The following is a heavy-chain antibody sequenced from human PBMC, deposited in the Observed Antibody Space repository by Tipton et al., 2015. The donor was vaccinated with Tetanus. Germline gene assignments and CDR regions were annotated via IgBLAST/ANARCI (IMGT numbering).Heavy chain of an antibody. J-gene: IGHJ4*02. V-gene: IGHV3-7*01. Sequence: SLRLSCAASGFDFRSDWMTRVRQAPGKGLEWVANIKQDGSAKYYVDSVKGRFTISRDNAKNSLYLQMNSLRAEDTAVYYCARDSTYLFDYWGQGTLVTVSS. CDR1: GFDFRSDW. CDR2: IKQDGSAK. CDR3: ARDSTYLFDY. D-gene: IGHD2-2*01.